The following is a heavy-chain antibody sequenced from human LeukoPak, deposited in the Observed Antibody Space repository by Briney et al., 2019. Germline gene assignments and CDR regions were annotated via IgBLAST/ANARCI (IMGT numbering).Heavy chain of an antibody. V-gene: IGHV4-59*01. Sequence: PSETLSLTCTVSGGSISSYYWSWIRQPPGKGLEWLGYIYYSGSTNYNPSLKSRVTISVDTSKNQFSLKLSSVTAADTAVYYCARVPYYYDSSGYLMWFDPWGQGTLVTVSS. CDR1: GGSISSYY. CDR2: IYYSGST. CDR3: ARVPYYYDSSGYLMWFDP. J-gene: IGHJ5*02. D-gene: IGHD3-22*01.